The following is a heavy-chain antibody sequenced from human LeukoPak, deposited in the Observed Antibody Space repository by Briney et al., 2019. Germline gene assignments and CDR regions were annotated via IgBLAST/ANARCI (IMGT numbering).Heavy chain of an antibody. CDR2: VSGSGGIT. V-gene: IGHV3-23*01. CDR3: AKTIVATAPIYYFDY. J-gene: IGHJ4*02. CDR1: GFTFSSYA. Sequence: GGSLRLSCAASGFTFSSYALTWVRQAPGKGLEWVSAVSGSGGITYYADSVKGRFTISRDNSKNTLYLQMNSLRAEDTAVYYCAKTIVATAPIYYFDYWGQGTLVTVSS. D-gene: IGHD5-12*01.